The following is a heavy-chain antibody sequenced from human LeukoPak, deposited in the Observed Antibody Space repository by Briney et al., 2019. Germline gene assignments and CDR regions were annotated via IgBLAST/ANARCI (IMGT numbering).Heavy chain of an antibody. CDR3: AXEAEDSGSLGDY. CDR2: IRYDGSNK. D-gene: IGHD1-26*01. J-gene: IGHJ4*02. V-gene: IGHV3-30*02. CDR1: GFTFSSYG. Sequence: PGGSLRLSCAASGFTFSSYGMHWVRQAPGKGLEWVAFIRYDGSNKYYADSVKGRFTISRDNSKNTLYLQMNSLRAEDTAVYYCAXEAEDSGSLGDYWGQGTLVTVSS.